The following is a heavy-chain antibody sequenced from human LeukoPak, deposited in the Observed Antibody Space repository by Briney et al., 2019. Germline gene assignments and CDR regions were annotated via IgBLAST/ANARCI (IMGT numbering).Heavy chain of an antibody. V-gene: IGHV4-59*01. D-gene: IGHD6-19*01. J-gene: IGHJ5*02. CDR1: GGSISSYY. Sequence: PSETLSLTCTVSGGSISSYYWSWIRQPPGKGLEWIGYIYYSGSTNYNPFLKSRVTISVDTSKNQFSLKLSSVTAADTAVYYCARSSGWSKYNWFDPWGQGTLVTVSS. CDR3: ARSSGWSKYNWFDP. CDR2: IYYSGST.